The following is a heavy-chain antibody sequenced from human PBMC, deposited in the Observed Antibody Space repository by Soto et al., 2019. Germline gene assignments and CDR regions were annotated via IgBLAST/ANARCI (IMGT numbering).Heavy chain of an antibody. CDR2: ISWNSGSI. V-gene: IGHV3-9*01. Sequence: EVQLVESGGGLVQPGRSLRLSCAASGFTFDDYAMHWVRQAPGKGLEWVSGISWNSGSIGYADSVKGRFTISRDNAKNSLYLQMNSLRAVDTALYYCAKGKAVVVVAATLFDYWGQGTLVTVSS. D-gene: IGHD2-15*01. CDR3: AKGKAVVVVAATLFDY. J-gene: IGHJ4*02. CDR1: GFTFDDYA.